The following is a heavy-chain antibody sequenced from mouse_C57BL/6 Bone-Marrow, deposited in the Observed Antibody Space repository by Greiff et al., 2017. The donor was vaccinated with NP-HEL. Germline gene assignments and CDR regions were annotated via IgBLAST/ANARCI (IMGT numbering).Heavy chain of an antibody. CDR3: ARRGYYGNPYYAMDY. D-gene: IGHD2-1*01. J-gene: IGHJ4*01. CDR2: ISSGSSTI. CDR1: GFTFSDYG. V-gene: IGHV5-17*01. Sequence: EMMLVESGGGLVKPGGSLKLSCAASGFTFSDYGMHWVRQAPEKGLEWVAYISSGSSTIYYADTVKGRFTICRDNAKNTLFLQMTSLRSEDTAMYYCARRGYYGNPYYAMDYWGQGTSVTVSS.